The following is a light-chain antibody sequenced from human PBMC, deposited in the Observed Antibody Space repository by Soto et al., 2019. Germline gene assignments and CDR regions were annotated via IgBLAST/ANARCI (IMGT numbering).Light chain of an antibody. Sequence: DIQRTQSPSSLSASVGDSVTISCRASQSISSYLNWYQQKPGKAPNLLIYAASNLQSGVPSRFSGSGSGTDFTLTISSLQPEDFATYYCQQTYNPPRTFGQGTKLEIK. CDR3: QQTYNPPRT. CDR1: QSISSY. V-gene: IGKV1-39*01. CDR2: AAS. J-gene: IGKJ2*01.